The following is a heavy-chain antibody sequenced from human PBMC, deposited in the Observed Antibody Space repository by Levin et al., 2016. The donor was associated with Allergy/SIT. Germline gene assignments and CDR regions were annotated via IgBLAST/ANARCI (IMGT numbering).Heavy chain of an antibody. Sequence: SETLSLTCTVSGGSITSYYWSWIRQPPGKGLEWIAQIYNSGGITNXNPPLKSRVSISLDTSKKQFSLELNSVTAADTAVYYCMCYLSVAGQIETYWGQGMLVTVSS. CDR3: MCYLSVAGQIETY. J-gene: IGHJ4*02. D-gene: IGHD6-19*01. CDR2: IYNSGGIT. CDR1: GGSITSYY. V-gene: IGHV4-59*01.